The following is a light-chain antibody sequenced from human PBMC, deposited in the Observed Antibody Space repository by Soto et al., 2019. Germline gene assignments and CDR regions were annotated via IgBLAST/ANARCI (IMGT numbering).Light chain of an antibody. CDR1: SSNIGSNT. CDR3: AAWDDSLNGGV. CDR2: SNY. J-gene: IGLJ3*02. Sequence: QSVLTQPPSASGTPGQRVTISCSGSSSNIGSNTVNWYQQLPGRAPKLLIYSNYQRPSGVPDRFSGSKSGTSASLAISGLQSDDEADYYCAAWDDSLNGGVFGGGTKLTVL. V-gene: IGLV1-44*01.